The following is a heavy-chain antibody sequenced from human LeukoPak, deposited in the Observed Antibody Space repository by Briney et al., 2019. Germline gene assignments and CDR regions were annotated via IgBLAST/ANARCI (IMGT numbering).Heavy chain of an antibody. V-gene: IGHV3-23*01. CDR2: TSSSDAGT. D-gene: IGHD2-15*01. Sequence: GGSLRLSCAASGFSFTSYWMSWVRQAPGKGLEWVSATSSSDAGTYHAESVRGRFTISRDNSKNTLYLQMNSLRADDAAVYYCARAPVTSCRGAFCYPFDIWGQGTLVTVSS. CDR3: ARAPVTSCRGAFCYPFDI. J-gene: IGHJ4*02. CDR1: GFSFTSYW.